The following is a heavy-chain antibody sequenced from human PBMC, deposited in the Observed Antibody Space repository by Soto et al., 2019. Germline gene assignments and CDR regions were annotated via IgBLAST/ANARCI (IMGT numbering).Heavy chain of an antibody. CDR3: ARGLFVSGYPYMDV. CDR2: MNPNSGNT. J-gene: IGHJ4*02. D-gene: IGHD5-12*01. V-gene: IGHV1-8*01. Sequence: ASVKVSCKASGYTFTSYDINWVRQATGQGLEWMGWMNPNSGNTGYAQKFQGRVTMTRNTSISTAYMELSSLRSEDTAVYYCARGLFVSGYPYMDVWGQGALVTVSS. CDR1: GYTFTSYD.